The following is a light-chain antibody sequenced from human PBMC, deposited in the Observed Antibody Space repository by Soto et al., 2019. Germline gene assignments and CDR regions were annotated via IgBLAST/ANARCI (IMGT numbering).Light chain of an antibody. CDR2: GAS. Sequence: EIVMTQSPATLSVSPGERATLSCRASQALRSNLAWYQQKPGQAPRLLIFGASTRATGIPARFSGSGSGTEFTLTSSSLQSEDFALYYCQQYNDWPLTFGQGTKVEIK. J-gene: IGKJ1*01. V-gene: IGKV3-15*01. CDR3: QQYNDWPLT. CDR1: QALRSN.